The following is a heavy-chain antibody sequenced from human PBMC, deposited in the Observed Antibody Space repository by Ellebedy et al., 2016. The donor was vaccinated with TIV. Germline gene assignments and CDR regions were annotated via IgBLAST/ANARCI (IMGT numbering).Heavy chain of an antibody. D-gene: IGHD3-3*01. CDR2: IKQDGSEK. Sequence: PGGSLRLSCAASEFTFSSFWMNWVRQAPGKGLEWVANIKQDGSEKYYVDSVEGRFTISRDNAKNSLYLQMNSLTAEDTAFYYCARDKREGGFGVWGQGTLVTVSS. CDR3: ARDKREGGFGV. CDR1: EFTFSSFW. V-gene: IGHV3-7*01. J-gene: IGHJ4*02.